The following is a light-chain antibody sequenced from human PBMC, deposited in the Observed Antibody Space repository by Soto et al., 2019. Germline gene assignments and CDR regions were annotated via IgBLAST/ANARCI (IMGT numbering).Light chain of an antibody. Sequence: QSVLTQPPSVSGAPGQRVTISCTGSSSNIGAHYDVHWYQQLPGTAPKLLIYGNSNRPSGVPDRFSGSKSGTSASLAITGLQAEDEADYYCQSYDNSLTASVFGGGTKVTVL. V-gene: IGLV1-40*01. J-gene: IGLJ3*02. CDR3: QSYDNSLTASV. CDR2: GNS. CDR1: SSNIGAHYD.